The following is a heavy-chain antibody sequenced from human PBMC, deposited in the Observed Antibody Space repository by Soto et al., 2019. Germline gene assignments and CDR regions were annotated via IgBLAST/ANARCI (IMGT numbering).Heavy chain of an antibody. J-gene: IGHJ3*02. CDR2: MNPNSGNT. D-gene: IGHD3-22*01. CDR1: GYTFTSYD. CDR3: ARERVSAFDI. V-gene: IGHV1-8*01. Sequence: QVQLVQSGAEVKKPGASVKVSCKASGYTFTSYDITWVRQATGQGLEWMGWMNPNSGNTAYAQKFQGRVTMTRNTSISTAYMELSSLRSEDTAVYYWARERVSAFDIWGQGTMVTVSS.